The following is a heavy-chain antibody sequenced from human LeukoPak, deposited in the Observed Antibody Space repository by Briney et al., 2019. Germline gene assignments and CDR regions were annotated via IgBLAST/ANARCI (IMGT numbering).Heavy chain of an antibody. CDR2: IKQDGSEK. Sequence: GGSLRLSCAASGFTFSSYWMSWVRQAPGKGLEWVANIKQDGSEKYYVDSVKGRFSISRDNAGNSLYLQVHSLRAEDTAIYYCAKEKHYYGSIVDYWGQGTLVTVSS. CDR3: AKEKHYYGSIVDY. V-gene: IGHV3-7*01. J-gene: IGHJ4*02. CDR1: GFTFSSYW. D-gene: IGHD3-10*01.